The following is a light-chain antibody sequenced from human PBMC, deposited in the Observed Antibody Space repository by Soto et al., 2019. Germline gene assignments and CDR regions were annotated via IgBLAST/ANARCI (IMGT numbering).Light chain of an antibody. CDR3: SSYTTGTYYV. CDR1: SSDVGGYNY. V-gene: IGLV2-14*01. Sequence: QSALTQPASVSGSPGQSITISCTGTSSDVGGYNYVSWYQQHPGKAPELLLYEIDNRPSGVSRRFSGSKSGNTASLTISGLQADDEAHYYCSSYTTGTYYVFGSGTKLTVL. J-gene: IGLJ1*01. CDR2: EID.